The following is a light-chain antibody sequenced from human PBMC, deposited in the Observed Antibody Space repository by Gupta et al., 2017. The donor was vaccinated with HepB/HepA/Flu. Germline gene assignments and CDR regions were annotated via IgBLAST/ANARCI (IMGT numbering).Light chain of an antibody. Sequence: EIVMTQSPATLSVSPGERATLSCRASQSVSNNLAWYQQKPGQAPRLLIYGASTMATGIPARFSGSGSGTEFTLTISSLQSEDFAIYYCQQCFNSPRRTFGQGTKLEVK. J-gene: IGKJ1*01. V-gene: IGKV3-15*01. CDR2: GAS. CDR3: QQCFNSPRRT. CDR1: QSVSNN.